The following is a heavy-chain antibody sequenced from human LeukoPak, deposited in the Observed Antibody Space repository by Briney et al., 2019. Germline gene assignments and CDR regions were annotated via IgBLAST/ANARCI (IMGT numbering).Heavy chain of an antibody. V-gene: IGHV1-46*01. CDR1: GYTFTSYY. J-gene: IGHJ4*02. CDR2: INPSDGST. CDR3: ARVGQWLPIDY. Sequence: ASVKVSCKASGYTFTSYYMHWVRQAPGHGLEWMGIINPSDGSTTYAQKLQGRVTMTRDTSTSTVYMELSSLRSEDTAVYYCARVGQWLPIDYWGQGTLVTVSS. D-gene: IGHD6-19*01.